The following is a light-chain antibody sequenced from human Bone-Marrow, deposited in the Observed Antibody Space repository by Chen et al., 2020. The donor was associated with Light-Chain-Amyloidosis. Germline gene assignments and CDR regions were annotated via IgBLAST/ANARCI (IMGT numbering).Light chain of an antibody. V-gene: IGLV3-21*02. Sequence: SYVLTQPSSVSVAPGQTATIACGGNNIGSTSVHWYQQTPGQAPLLVVYDDSDRPSGIPERLSGSNYGNTATLTISRVEAGEEADYYCQVWDRSSDRPVFGGGTKLTVL. J-gene: IGLJ3*02. CDR3: QVWDRSSDRPV. CDR2: DDS. CDR1: NIGSTS.